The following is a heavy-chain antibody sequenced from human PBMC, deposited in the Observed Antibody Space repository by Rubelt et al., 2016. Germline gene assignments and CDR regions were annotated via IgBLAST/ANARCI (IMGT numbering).Heavy chain of an antibody. Sequence: QVQLVQSGAEVKKPGASVKVSCKASGYTFTSYDINWVRQATGQGLEWMGWMNPNSGNTGYAQNCHGRCHRTRNTSLSTAYMELSSLGSEDTAVDYCARGLGGPWGQGTRLTVSS. CDR3: ARGLGGP. CDR2: MNPNSGNT. V-gene: IGHV1-8*01. D-gene: IGHD2-15*01. J-gene: IGHJ5*02. CDR1: GYTFTSYD.